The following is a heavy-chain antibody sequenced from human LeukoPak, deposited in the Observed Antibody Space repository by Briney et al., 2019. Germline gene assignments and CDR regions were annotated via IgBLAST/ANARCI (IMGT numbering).Heavy chain of an antibody. Sequence: GSLRLSCGASGFIFDDYAMHWVRQAPGKGLEWVSLISGDAYATYYGDSVKGRFTISRDNSKNSLYLQMNSLRTEDTALYYCAKGRDSSGYSFDYWGQGTLVTVSS. CDR1: GFIFDDYA. V-gene: IGHV3-43*02. D-gene: IGHD3-22*01. CDR2: ISGDAYAT. CDR3: AKGRDSSGYSFDY. J-gene: IGHJ4*02.